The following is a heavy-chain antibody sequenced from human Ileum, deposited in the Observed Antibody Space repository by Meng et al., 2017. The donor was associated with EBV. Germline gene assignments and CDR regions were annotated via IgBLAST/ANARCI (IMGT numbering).Heavy chain of an antibody. D-gene: IGHD6-19*01. Sequence: QVQLVQSGSELKQPGDSVQVSCQAAGYTFTSSSMNWVRHAPGQGLEWMGWININTGNPTYAQGFTGRFVFSLDTSVSTAYLQIDSLKADDTAVYYCARGNGWRVDYWGQGTLFTVSS. J-gene: IGHJ4*02. V-gene: IGHV7-4-1*01. CDR3: ARGNGWRVDY. CDR2: ININTGNP. CDR1: GYTFTSSS.